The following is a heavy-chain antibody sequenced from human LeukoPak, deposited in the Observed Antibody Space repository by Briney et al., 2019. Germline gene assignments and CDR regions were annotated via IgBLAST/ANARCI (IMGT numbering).Heavy chain of an antibody. CDR1: GFTFGDYA. J-gene: IGHJ6*02. D-gene: IGHD5-18*01. CDR2: IRSKAYGGTT. V-gene: IGHV3-49*04. CDR3: TRLGYSYGYGYYYGMDV. Sequence: HPGGSLRLSCTASGFTFGDYAMSWVRQAPGKGLEWVGFIRSKAYGGTTEYAASVKGRFTISRDDSKSIAHLQMNSLKTEDTAVYYCTRLGYSYGYGYYYGMDVWGQGTTVTVSS.